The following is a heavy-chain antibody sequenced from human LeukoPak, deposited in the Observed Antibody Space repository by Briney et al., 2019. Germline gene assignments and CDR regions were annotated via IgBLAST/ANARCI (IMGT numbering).Heavy chain of an antibody. CDR2: ISYDGSNK. V-gene: IGHV3-30-3*01. CDR1: GFTFSSYA. Sequence: GGSLRLSCAASGFTFSSYAMHWVRQAPGKGLEWVAVISYDGSNKYYADSVKGRFTISRDNSKNTLYLQMNSLRAEDTAVYYCARDPSSSWYPDYFDYWGQGTLVTVSS. CDR3: ARDPSSSWYPDYFDY. D-gene: IGHD6-13*01. J-gene: IGHJ4*02.